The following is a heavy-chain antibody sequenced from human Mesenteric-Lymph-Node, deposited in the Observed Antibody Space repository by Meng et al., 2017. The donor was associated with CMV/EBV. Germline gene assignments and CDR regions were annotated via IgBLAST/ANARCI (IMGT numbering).Heavy chain of an antibody. CDR1: GYTFTSYD. Sequence: ASVKVSCKASGYTFTSYDINWVRQATGQGLEWMGWMNPNSGNTGYAQKFQGRVTMTTDTSTSTAYMELRSLRSDDTAVYYCAREVVVVVAATQHYYFDYWGQGTLVTVSS. CDR2: MNPNSGNT. D-gene: IGHD2-15*01. J-gene: IGHJ4*02. CDR3: AREVVVVVAATQHYYFDY. V-gene: IGHV1-8*01.